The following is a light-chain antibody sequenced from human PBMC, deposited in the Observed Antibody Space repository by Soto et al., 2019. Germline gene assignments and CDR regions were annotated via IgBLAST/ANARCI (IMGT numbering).Light chain of an antibody. Sequence: SALTQPRSVSGSPGQSVTISCTGTSSDVGAYNYVSWYQQHPGKAPKLLISDVRKRPSGVPNRFSGSKSGSTASLTISGLQAEDEADYSCSSYAGNYTVVFSGGTKLTVL. CDR3: SSYAGNYTVV. J-gene: IGLJ3*02. V-gene: IGLV2-11*01. CDR1: SSDVGAYNY. CDR2: DVR.